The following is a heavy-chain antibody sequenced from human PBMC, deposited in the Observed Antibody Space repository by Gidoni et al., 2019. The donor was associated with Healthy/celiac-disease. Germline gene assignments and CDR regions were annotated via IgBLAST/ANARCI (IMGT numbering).Heavy chain of an antibody. CDR3: ARDDSSGYCDY. D-gene: IGHD3-22*01. Sequence: QVQLQESGPGLVKPSATLSLTCTVSGGSVSSGSYYWSWIRQPRGKGLEWIGYIYYSGSTNYNPSLKSRVTISVDTSKNQFSLKLSSVTAADTAVYYCARDDSSGYCDYWGQGTLVTVSS. V-gene: IGHV4-61*01. CDR1: GGSVSSGSYY. J-gene: IGHJ4*02. CDR2: IYYSGST.